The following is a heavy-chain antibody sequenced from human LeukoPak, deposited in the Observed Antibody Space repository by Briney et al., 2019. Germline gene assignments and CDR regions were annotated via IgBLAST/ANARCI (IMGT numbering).Heavy chain of an antibody. Sequence: SETLSLTCAVYGGSFSGYYWSWIRQPPGKGLEWIGEINHSGSTNYNPSLKSRVTISVDTSKNQFSLKLSSVTAADTAVYYCARGDKVQLERQGHFDYWGQGTLVTVSS. CDR1: GGSFSGYY. J-gene: IGHJ4*02. CDR3: ARGDKVQLERQGHFDY. D-gene: IGHD1-1*01. V-gene: IGHV4-34*01. CDR2: INHSGST.